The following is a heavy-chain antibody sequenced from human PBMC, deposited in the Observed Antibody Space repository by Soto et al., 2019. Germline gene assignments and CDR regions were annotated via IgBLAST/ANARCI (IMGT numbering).Heavy chain of an antibody. V-gene: IGHV4-31*03. D-gene: IGHD2-8*02. CDR2: IYYSGST. J-gene: IGHJ4*02. CDR1: GGSISSGGYY. CDR3: ARDKITGLFDY. Sequence: SETLSLTCTVSGGSISSGGYYWSWIRQHPGKGLEWIGYIYYSGSTNYNPSLKSRVTISVDTSKNQFSLKLTSVTAADTAVYYCARDKITGLFDYWGQGTLVTVS.